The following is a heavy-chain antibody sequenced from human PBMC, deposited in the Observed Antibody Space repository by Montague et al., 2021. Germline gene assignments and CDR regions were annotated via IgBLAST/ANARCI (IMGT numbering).Heavy chain of an antibody. CDR2: TSATGRGT. CDR1: GFTFSGYA. CDR3: AKSRAAPVRSPFGY. D-gene: IGHD6-13*01. J-gene: IGHJ4*02. Sequence: SLRLSCAASGFTFSGYAMSWVRQAPGKGLEWVSATSATGRGTFYADSVKGRFTISRDNAKNTLYLQMNSLRADDTAVYYCAKSRAAPVRSPFGYWGQGTLVTVSS. V-gene: IGHV3-23*01.